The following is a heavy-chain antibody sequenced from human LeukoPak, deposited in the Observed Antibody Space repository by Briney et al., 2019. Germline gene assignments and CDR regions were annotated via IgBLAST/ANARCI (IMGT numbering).Heavy chain of an antibody. D-gene: IGHD3-16*01. CDR3: LRGRLNYASGGVDY. V-gene: IGHV1-2*02. Sequence: ASVTVSCKASGYTFTDYYIHWVRQAPGQGLEWMGWTNPKSGGSIYAQKFQGGVAMTRDTSISIAYMELRRLRSDDTAVYYCLRGRLNYASGGVDYWGQGTLVTVSS. J-gene: IGHJ4*02. CDR2: TNPKSGGS. CDR1: GYTFTDYY.